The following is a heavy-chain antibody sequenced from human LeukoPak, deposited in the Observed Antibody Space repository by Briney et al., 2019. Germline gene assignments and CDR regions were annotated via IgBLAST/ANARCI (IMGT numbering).Heavy chain of an antibody. Sequence: GGSLRLSCAASGFTFSSYGMHWVRQAPGKGLEWVAFIRYDGSNKYYADSVKGRFTISRDNSKNTLYLQMNSLRAEDTAVYYCAKGQQLVAGRFDYWGQGTLVTVSS. D-gene: IGHD6-13*01. CDR2: IRYDGSNK. J-gene: IGHJ4*02. CDR1: GFTFSSYG. V-gene: IGHV3-30*02. CDR3: AKGQQLVAGRFDY.